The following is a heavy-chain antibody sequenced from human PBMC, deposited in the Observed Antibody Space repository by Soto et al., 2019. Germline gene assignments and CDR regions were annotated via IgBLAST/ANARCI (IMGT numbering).Heavy chain of an antibody. Sequence: QVQLQESGPGLVKPSQTLSLTCTVSGGSISSGGYYWSWIRQHPGKGLEWIGYIYYSGSTYYNPSLKSRVTLSVDTSKNQFSLKLSSVTAADTAVYYCARAGSHGYDAFDIWGQGTMVTVAS. J-gene: IGHJ3*02. CDR1: GGSISSGGYY. CDR3: ARAGSHGYDAFDI. V-gene: IGHV4-31*03. D-gene: IGHD3-10*01. CDR2: IYYSGST.